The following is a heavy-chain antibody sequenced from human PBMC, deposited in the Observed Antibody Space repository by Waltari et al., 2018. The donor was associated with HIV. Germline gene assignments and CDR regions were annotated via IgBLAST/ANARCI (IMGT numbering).Heavy chain of an antibody. D-gene: IGHD2-8*02. J-gene: IGHJ3*01. CDR1: GGSIGGYF. V-gene: IGHV4-59*01. CDR3: ARASVTGGTTGLRRSFDL. CDR2: ITYTGNT. Sequence: QMQLQESGPGLLKPSETLSLTCGVSGGSIGGYFWNWIRQPPGKGLEGKGSITYTGNTNYNPSLKSRVTISVDTSKNQFSLRLTSVTAADTAMFDCARASVTGGTTGLRRSFDLWGQGTLVTVSS.